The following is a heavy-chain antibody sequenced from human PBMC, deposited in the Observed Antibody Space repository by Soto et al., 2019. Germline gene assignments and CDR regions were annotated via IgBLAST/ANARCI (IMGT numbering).Heavy chain of an antibody. CDR3: ARSIVVVTALDY. D-gene: IGHD2-21*02. V-gene: IGHV1-3*01. J-gene: IGHJ4*02. Sequence: ASVKVSCTASGYTFNSYAMHWVRQAPGQRLEWMGWINAGNGNTKYSQKFQGRVTITRDTSASTAYMELSSLRSEDTAVYYCARSIVVVTALDYWGQGTLVTVSS. CDR2: INAGNGNT. CDR1: GYTFNSYA.